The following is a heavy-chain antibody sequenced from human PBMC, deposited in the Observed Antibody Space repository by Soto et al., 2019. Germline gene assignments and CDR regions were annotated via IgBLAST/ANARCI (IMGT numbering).Heavy chain of an antibody. CDR1: GGSITNYY. V-gene: IGHV4-59*01. J-gene: IGHJ4*02. CDR3: ARIKRGYSYGSIIDF. CDR2: IFYSGSA. Sequence: PSETLSLTCTFSGGSITNYYWSWIRQPPGRGLKWIGYIFYSGSADYTPSLKSRATISVDTSKNQFSLKLRSVTAADTAVYYCARIKRGYSYGSIIDFWGQGIPVTVS. D-gene: IGHD5-18*01.